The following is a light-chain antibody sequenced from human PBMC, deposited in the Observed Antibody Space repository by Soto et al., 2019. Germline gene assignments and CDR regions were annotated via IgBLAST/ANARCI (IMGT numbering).Light chain of an antibody. CDR3: HQYCSSPRT. V-gene: IGKV3-20*01. CDR1: QSVSSNF. Sequence: EIELTQSPGTLSLSPGDRATLSCRASQSVSSNFLAWYQQQPGQATRLLIYGASIRATGVPDRFSGSGSGTEFTLTIRRLEPEDFAMYFCHQYCSSPRTFGQGTKVEIK. CDR2: GAS. J-gene: IGKJ1*01.